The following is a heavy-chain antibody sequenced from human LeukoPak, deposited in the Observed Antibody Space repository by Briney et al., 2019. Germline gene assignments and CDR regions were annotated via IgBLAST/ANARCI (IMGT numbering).Heavy chain of an antibody. CDR1: GYSFTRYW. Sequence: GESLKISCKASGYSFTRYWISWVRQMPGKGLQWMGRIDPSDSYTNYSPSFQGHVTISADKSISTAYLQGSSLKASDTAMFYCARPNITYYYDSSGYDAFDIWGQGTMVTVAS. J-gene: IGHJ3*02. CDR3: ARPNITYYYDSSGYDAFDI. D-gene: IGHD3-22*01. V-gene: IGHV5-10-1*01. CDR2: IDPSDSYT.